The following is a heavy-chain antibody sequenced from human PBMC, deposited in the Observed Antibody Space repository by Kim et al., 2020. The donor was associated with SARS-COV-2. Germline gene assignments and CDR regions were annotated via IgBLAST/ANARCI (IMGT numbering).Heavy chain of an antibody. CDR1: GYTFTSYG. Sequence: ASVKVSCKASGYTFTSYGISWVRQAPGQGLEWMGWISAYNGNTNYAQKLQGRVTMTTDTSTSTAYMELRSLRSDDTAVYYCARAAGGYDFWSGYYNLPFDYWGQGTLVTVSS. V-gene: IGHV1-18*04. CDR2: ISAYNGNT. CDR3: ARAAGGYDFWSGYYNLPFDY. J-gene: IGHJ4*02. D-gene: IGHD3-3*01.